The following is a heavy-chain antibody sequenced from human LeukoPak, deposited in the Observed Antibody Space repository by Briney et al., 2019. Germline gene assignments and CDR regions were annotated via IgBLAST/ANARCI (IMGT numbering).Heavy chain of an antibody. CDR2: ISAYNGNT. CDR1: GYTFTSYG. V-gene: IGHV1-18*01. Sequence: ASVKVSCKASGYTFTSYGISWVRQAPGQGLEWMGWISAYNGNTNYAQKLQGRVTMTTDTSTSTAYMELRSLRSDDTAVYYCARGLVRVTVVPAAADYWGQGTLVTVSS. CDR3: ARGLVRVTVVPAAADY. D-gene: IGHD2-2*01. J-gene: IGHJ4*02.